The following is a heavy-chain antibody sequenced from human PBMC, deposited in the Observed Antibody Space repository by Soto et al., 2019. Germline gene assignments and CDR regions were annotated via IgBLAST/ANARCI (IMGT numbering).Heavy chain of an antibody. D-gene: IGHD1-1*01. V-gene: IGHV1-58*01. CDR1: GFTFTSSA. CDR3: VAVGAERLERPDVDY. Sequence: QMQLVQSGPEVKKPGTSVKVYCKASGFTFTSSAVQWVRQARGQRLEWIGWIVVGSGNTNYAQKFQERVTITRDMSTSTAHMELSSLRSEDTAVYYCVAVGAERLERPDVDYWGQGTLVTVSS. J-gene: IGHJ4*02. CDR2: IVVGSGNT.